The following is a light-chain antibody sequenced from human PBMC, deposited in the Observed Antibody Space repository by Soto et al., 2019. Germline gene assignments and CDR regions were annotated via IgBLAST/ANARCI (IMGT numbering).Light chain of an antibody. Sequence: QSALTQPASVSGSPGQSITISCTGTSSDVGGYNYVSWYQQHPGKAPKVMIYEVSTRPSGVSNRFSGSKSGNTASLTISGLQAEDEAYYYCSSYTSSSTLVLFGGGTKLTVL. J-gene: IGLJ2*01. CDR2: EVS. V-gene: IGLV2-14*01. CDR1: SSDVGGYNY. CDR3: SSYTSSSTLVL.